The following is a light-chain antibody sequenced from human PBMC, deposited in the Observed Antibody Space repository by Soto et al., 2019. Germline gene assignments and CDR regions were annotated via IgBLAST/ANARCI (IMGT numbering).Light chain of an antibody. CDR1: SSDIGGYNF. CDR2: DVG. Sequence: QSALTQPASVSGSPGQSITIACTGTSSDIGGYNFVSWYQQHPGKAPKLLIYDVGNRPSGVSNRFSGSKSGNTASLTISGREAEDEAHYYCNSYRHGSTYVFGTGTKLTVL. CDR3: NSYRHGSTYV. J-gene: IGLJ1*01. V-gene: IGLV2-14*01.